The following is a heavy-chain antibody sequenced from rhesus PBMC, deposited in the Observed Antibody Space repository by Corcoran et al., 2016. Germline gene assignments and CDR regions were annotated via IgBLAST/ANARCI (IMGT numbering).Heavy chain of an antibody. J-gene: IGHJ4*01. Sequence: EVQLVQSGAEVKRPGESLKISCKTSGYSFTSYWISWVRQMPGKGLEWMGAIDPSDSATGYSPSFQGQVTISADKSISTTYLRWSSLKASDSATYYCAKRGSSGWSFDYWGQGVLVTVSS. CDR1: GYSFTSYW. D-gene: IGHD6S26*01. V-gene: IGHV5-2*01. CDR2: IDPSDSAT. CDR3: AKRGSSGWSFDY.